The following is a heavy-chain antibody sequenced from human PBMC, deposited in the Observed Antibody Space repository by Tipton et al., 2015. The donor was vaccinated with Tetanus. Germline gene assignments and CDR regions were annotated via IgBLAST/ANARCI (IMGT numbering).Heavy chain of an antibody. J-gene: IGHJ4*02. Sequence: TLSLTCAVYGGSFSGYYWSWIRQPPGKGLEWIGEINHSGSTNYNPSLKSRVTISVDTSKNQFSLKLSSVTAADTAVYYCARGQREEGLPPGYCSGGSCYSDGSYFDYWGQGTLVTVSS. D-gene: IGHD2-15*01. CDR3: ARGQREEGLPPGYCSGGSCYSDGSYFDY. CDR1: GGSFSGYY. CDR2: INHSGST. V-gene: IGHV4-34*01.